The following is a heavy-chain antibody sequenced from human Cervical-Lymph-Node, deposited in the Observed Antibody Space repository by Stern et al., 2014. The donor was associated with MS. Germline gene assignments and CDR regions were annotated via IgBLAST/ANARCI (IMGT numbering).Heavy chain of an antibody. CDR2: IKSKTDGETT. CDR3: TTGTS. J-gene: IGHJ5*02. Sequence: VQLVQSGGGLVTPGGSLRLSCVVSGFTFTNAWMNWVRQAPGKGLEWVGRIKSKTDGETTDYATPVMGRFAISRDDSKNTLYLQMNSLKIEDTAVYYCTTGTSWGQGALVTVSS. D-gene: IGHD3-10*01. CDR1: GFTFTNAW. V-gene: IGHV3-15*01.